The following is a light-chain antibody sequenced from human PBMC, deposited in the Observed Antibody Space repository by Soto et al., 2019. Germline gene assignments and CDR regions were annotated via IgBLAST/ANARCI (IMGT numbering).Light chain of an antibody. V-gene: IGLV4-69*01. CDR1: SGHSSYA. Sequence: QPVLTQSPSASASLGASVKLTCTLDSGHSSYAIAWHQQQPGKSPRYLMRVDNDGSHTKVDGIPDRFSGSTSGAERYLFISSLQSEDEADYYCQSWGTGVWVFGGGTKLTVL. J-gene: IGLJ2*01. CDR2: VDNDGSH. CDR3: QSWGTGVWV.